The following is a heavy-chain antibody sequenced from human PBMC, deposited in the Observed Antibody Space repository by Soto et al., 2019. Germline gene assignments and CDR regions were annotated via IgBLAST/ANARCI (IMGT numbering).Heavy chain of an antibody. CDR2: IYYSGST. V-gene: IGHV4-30-4*01. CDR3: ASGSGSYYNDYYYYGMDV. J-gene: IGHJ6*02. Sequence: PSETLSLTCTVSGGSISSGDYYWSWIRQPPGKGLEWIGYIYYSGSTYYNPSLKSRVTISVDTSKNQFSLKLSSVTAADTAVYYCASGSGSYYNDYYYYGMDVWGQGTTVTVSS. CDR1: GGSISSGDYY. D-gene: IGHD3-10*01.